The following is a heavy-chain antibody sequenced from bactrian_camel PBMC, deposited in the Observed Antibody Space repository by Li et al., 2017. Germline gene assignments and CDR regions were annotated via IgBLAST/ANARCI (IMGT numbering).Heavy chain of an antibody. D-gene: IGHD3*01. CDR1: GRTYTIDY. CDR2: VPIGGGKT. Sequence: HVQLVESGGDLVQPGGSLRLACVASGRTYTIDYMAWFRQAPGKEREGIAAVPIGGGKTYYADSVKGRFTTSEDSAKKSAYLEMISLKTEDSAMYYCAAGDVLSLRALSADEYTYWGQGTQVTVSS. J-gene: IGHJ4*01. V-gene: IGHV3S54*01. CDR3: AAGDVLSLRALSADEYTY.